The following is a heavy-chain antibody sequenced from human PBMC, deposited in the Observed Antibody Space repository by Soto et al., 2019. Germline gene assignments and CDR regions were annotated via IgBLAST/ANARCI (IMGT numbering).Heavy chain of an antibody. CDR1: GGSISRYY. CDR3: ARSQGDYVWGSYRYPAYFDY. V-gene: IGHV4-59*01. D-gene: IGHD3-16*02. Sequence: SETLSLTCTVSGGSISRYYWSWSRQPPGKGLEWIGYIYYSGSTNYNPSLESRVTISVDTSKSQFSLKLNSVTAADTAVYYCARSQGDYVWGSYRYPAYFDYWGQGTLVTVS. CDR2: IYYSGST. J-gene: IGHJ4*02.